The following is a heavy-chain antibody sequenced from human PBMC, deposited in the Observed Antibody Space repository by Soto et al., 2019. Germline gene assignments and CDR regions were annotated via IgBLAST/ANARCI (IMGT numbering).Heavy chain of an antibody. D-gene: IGHD1-26*01. Sequence: GGSLRLSCAASGFTFSNAWMNWGRQAPGKGLEGVGRIKSKTDGGTTDYAAPVKGRFTISRDDSQHPLYLQMNSLKTEDPAVYYCTTARAIPGATKLYWGQGTLVTVSS. CDR2: IKSKTDGGTT. CDR1: GFTFSNAW. CDR3: TTARAIPGATKLY. V-gene: IGHV3-15*07. J-gene: IGHJ4*02.